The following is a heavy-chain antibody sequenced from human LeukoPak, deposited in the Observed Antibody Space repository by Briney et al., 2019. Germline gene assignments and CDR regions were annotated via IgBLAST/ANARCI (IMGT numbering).Heavy chain of an antibody. V-gene: IGHV1-8*01. D-gene: IGHD5-12*01. CDR3: ARGGLRFICSDH. Sequence: ASVKVSCKASGYTFTNYDINWVRQATGQGLEWMGWMIPNSGNTGYAQKFQGRVTMTRNTSISTAYMELSGLRSEDTAVYYCARGGLRFICSDHWGQGTLVTVSS. CDR2: MIPNSGNT. J-gene: IGHJ4*02. CDR1: GYTFTNYD.